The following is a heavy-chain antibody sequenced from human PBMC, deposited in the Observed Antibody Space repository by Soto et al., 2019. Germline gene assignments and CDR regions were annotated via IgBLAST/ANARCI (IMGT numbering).Heavy chain of an antibody. Sequence: GGSLRLSCAASGFTFSSYAMSWVRQAPGKGLEWVSAISGSGGSTYYADSVKGRFTISRDNSKNTLYLQMNSPRAEDTAVYYCAKYLLGYGYSYYYGMDVWGQGTTVTVSS. CDR2: ISGSGGST. D-gene: IGHD5-18*01. J-gene: IGHJ6*02. CDR3: AKYLLGYGYSYYYGMDV. CDR1: GFTFSSYA. V-gene: IGHV3-23*01.